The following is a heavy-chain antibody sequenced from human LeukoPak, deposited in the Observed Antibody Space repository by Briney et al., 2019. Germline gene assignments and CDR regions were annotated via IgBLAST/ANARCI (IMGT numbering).Heavy chain of an antibody. CDR1: GFTFSSYE. Sequence: QPGGSLRLSCAASGFTFSSYEMNWVRQAPGKGLEWISHISSSGRTMYYADSVKGRFTISRDNAKNSLYLQMNSLRAEDTAVYYCARLGSLCRNGVCYRGWGQGILVTVSS. V-gene: IGHV3-48*03. CDR3: ARLGSLCRNGVCYRG. J-gene: IGHJ4*02. CDR2: ISSSGRTM. D-gene: IGHD2-8*01.